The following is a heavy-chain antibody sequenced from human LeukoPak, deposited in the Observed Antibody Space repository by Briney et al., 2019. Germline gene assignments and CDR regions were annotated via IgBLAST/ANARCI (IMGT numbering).Heavy chain of an antibody. J-gene: IGHJ5*02. CDR1: GFTLSDYY. CDR2: SRSKVNSYIT. CDR3: AGEVRGNRFDP. V-gene: IGHV3-72*01. D-gene: IGHD3-10*01. Sequence: PGGSLRLSCAVSGFTLSDYYIDWVRQAPGKGLEWVGRSRSKVNSYITEYAASVRGRFTISRDDSQNSLILQMNSLRTEDTAVYYCAGEVRGNRFDPWGQGTLVTVSS.